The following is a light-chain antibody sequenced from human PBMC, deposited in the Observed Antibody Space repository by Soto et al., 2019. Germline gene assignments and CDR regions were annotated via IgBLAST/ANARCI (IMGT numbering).Light chain of an antibody. J-gene: IGKJ1*01. Sequence: EIVLTQSPGTLSLSPGERATLSCRAGQSLSSNYLAWHQQKTGQAPRLLIYGASSRATGIPDRFSGSGSGTDFTLTITRLEPEDFAVYYCQQYDTSPRTVGQATKVEIK. CDR1: QSLSSNY. CDR2: GAS. CDR3: QQYDTSPRT. V-gene: IGKV3-20*01.